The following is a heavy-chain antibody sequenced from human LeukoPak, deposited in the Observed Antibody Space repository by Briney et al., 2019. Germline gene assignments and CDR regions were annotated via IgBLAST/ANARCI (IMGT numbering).Heavy chain of an antibody. V-gene: IGHV4-34*01. CDR3: ARADLRFLEWFPPDY. CDR1: GGSFSGYY. J-gene: IGHJ4*02. CDR2: INHSGST. D-gene: IGHD3-3*01. Sequence: PSETLSLTCAVYGGSFSGYYWSWIRQPPGKGLEWIGEINHSGSTNYNPSLKSRVTISVDTSKNQFSLKLSSVTAADTAVYYCARADLRFLEWFPPDYWGQGTLVTVSS.